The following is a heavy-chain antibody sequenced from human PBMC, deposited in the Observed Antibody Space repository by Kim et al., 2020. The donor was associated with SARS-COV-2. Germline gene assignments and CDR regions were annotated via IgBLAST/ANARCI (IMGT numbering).Heavy chain of an antibody. CDR2: LFSDSRT. V-gene: IGHV3-53*01. Sequence: GGSLRLSCAASGFTVSAYHMNWVRQNPGKGLEWVSLLFSDSRTFYADSVKGRFTISRDDSRNTWYLEMNSLRPEDKAAYYCARHDWFDPWGHGTQVTVSS. J-gene: IGHJ5*02. CDR3: ARHDWFDP. CDR1: GFTVSAYH.